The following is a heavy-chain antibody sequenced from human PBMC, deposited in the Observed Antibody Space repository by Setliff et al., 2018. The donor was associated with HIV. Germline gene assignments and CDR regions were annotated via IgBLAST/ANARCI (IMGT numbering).Heavy chain of an antibody. J-gene: IGHJ4*02. Sequence: SETLSLTCDVSGYSISSGYYWGWIRQPPGKGLEWIGSIYHSGTTYYNPSLKSRVTISVDTSKNQFSLKLTSVTAADTAVYYCARNYGWSLGYWGQGELVTVSS. CDR1: GYSISSGYY. CDR3: ARNYGWSLGY. D-gene: IGHD2-15*01. CDR2: IYHSGTT. V-gene: IGHV4-38-2*01.